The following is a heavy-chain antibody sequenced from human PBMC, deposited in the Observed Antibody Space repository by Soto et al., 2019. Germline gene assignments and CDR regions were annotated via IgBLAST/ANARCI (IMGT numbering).Heavy chain of an antibody. CDR3: ANVVPGRGGAGTGYFQH. CDR2: ISGSGDST. CDR1: GFTFSSYA. D-gene: IGHD6-19*01. J-gene: IGHJ1*01. Sequence: SGGSLRLSCAASGFTFSSYAMSWVRQAPWKGLEWVSGISGSGDSTYYADSVKGRFTISRDNSKKTVYLQMNSLRAEDTPVYYLANVVPGRGGAGTGYFQHWGQGT. V-gene: IGHV3-23*01.